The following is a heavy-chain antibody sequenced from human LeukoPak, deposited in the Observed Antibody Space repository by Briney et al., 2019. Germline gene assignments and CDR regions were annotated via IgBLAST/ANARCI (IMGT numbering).Heavy chain of an antibody. CDR1: GGSISSSSYY. D-gene: IGHD3-3*01. Sequence: PSETLSLTCTVSGGSISSSSYYWGWIRQPPGKGLEWIGSIYYSGSTYYNPSLKSRVTISVDTSKNQFSLKLSSVTAVDTAVYYCARINAGYDFWSGYPSRFDYWGQGTLVSVSS. CDR3: ARINAGYDFWSGYPSRFDY. V-gene: IGHV4-39*01. CDR2: IYYSGST. J-gene: IGHJ4*02.